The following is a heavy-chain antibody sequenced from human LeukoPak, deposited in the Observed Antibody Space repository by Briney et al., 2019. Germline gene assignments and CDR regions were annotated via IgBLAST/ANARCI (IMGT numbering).Heavy chain of an antibody. CDR2: ISYDGSNK. CDR3: AKVARAKSSSWYAAGYFQH. J-gene: IGHJ1*01. D-gene: IGHD6-13*01. CDR1: GFTFSSYA. Sequence: GGSLRLSCAASGFTFSSYAMHWVRQAPGKGLEWVAVISYDGSNKYYADSVKGRFTISRDNSKNTLYLQMNSLRAEDTAVYYCAKVARAKSSSWYAAGYFQHWGQGTLVTVSS. V-gene: IGHV3-30-3*01.